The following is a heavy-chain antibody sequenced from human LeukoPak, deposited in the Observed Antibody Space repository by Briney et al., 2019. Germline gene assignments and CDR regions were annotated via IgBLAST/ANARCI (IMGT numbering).Heavy chain of an antibody. CDR3: APKPRITMVRGVISTYPLIEY. Sequence: GGSLRLSCAASGFTFSSYGMHWVRQAPGKGLEWVAVIWYDGSNKYYADSVKGRFTISRDNSKNTLYLQMNSLRAEDTAVYYCAPKPRITMVRGVISTYPLIEYWGQGTVVTVSS. D-gene: IGHD3-10*01. V-gene: IGHV3-33*01. J-gene: IGHJ4*02. CDR2: IWYDGSNK. CDR1: GFTFSSYG.